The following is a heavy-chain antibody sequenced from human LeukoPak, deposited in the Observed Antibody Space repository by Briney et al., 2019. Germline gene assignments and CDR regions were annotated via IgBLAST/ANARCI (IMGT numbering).Heavy chain of an antibody. V-gene: IGHV4-59*01. Sequence: SETLSLTCTVSGGSISTYYWSWIRQPPGKGLEWIGYINYSGSTNYKPSLKSRVTISIDLSKNQLSLKLSSVTAADTAVYYCARESTIVGITTGDAFDIWGQGKMVTVSS. CDR3: ARESTIVGITTGDAFDI. CDR2: INYSGST. J-gene: IGHJ3*02. CDR1: GGSISTYY. D-gene: IGHD1-26*01.